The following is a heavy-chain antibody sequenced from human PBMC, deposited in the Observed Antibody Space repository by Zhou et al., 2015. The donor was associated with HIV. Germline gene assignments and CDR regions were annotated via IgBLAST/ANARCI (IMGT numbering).Heavy chain of an antibody. CDR1: GRTFTKTA. Sequence: QVHLVQSGAEAKKPGSSVKVSCKVSGRTFTKTALSWARQAPGQGLEWMGGIIPVLGTTHYAQRFQGRVSITADRSTSTAYMELRSLTSEDTAVYYCARDRGAARPDWRYFDLWGRGTLVTVSS. J-gene: IGHJ2*01. CDR3: ARDRGAARPDWRYFDL. V-gene: IGHV1-69*06. CDR2: IIPVLGTT. D-gene: IGHD6-6*01.